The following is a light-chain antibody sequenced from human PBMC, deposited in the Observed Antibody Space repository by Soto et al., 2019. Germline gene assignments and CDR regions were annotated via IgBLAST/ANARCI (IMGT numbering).Light chain of an antibody. Sequence: QSVLTQPPSVSAAPGQTVTISCSGSSSNIGNNYVSWYQQLPGTAPKLLLYDNHKRPSGIPDRFSGAKSGTSATLGITGLQTGDEADYYCGTWDDSLSAGVFGGGTKLTVL. J-gene: IGLJ2*01. V-gene: IGLV1-51*01. CDR1: SSNIGNNY. CDR2: DNH. CDR3: GTWDDSLSAGV.